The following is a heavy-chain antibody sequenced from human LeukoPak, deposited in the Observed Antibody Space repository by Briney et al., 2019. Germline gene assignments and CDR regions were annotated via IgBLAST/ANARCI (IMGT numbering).Heavy chain of an antibody. D-gene: IGHD6-13*01. J-gene: IGHJ4*02. CDR3: ARELRSTNWFAFDY. V-gene: IGHV3-48*04. Sequence: GGSLRLSCAASGFTFSSYNMNWVRQAPGKGLEWVSFVTGSSSTIYYADSLKGRFTISRDNAKNSLYLQMNSLRAEDTAVYYCARELRSTNWFAFDYWGQGSLVTVSS. CDR1: GFTFSSYN. CDR2: VTGSSSTI.